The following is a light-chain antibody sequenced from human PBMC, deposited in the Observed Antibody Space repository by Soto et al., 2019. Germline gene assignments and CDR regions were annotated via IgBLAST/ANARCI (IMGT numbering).Light chain of an antibody. Sequence: QAAVTQPPSVSGAPGQRVTISCSGSTSNIGAGYDVHWYKHLPGAAPKLLTYGNANRPSGVPDRISGSKSGTSVSLAITGLQAEEEADYYCQSYDSSLSAVVFGGGTKLTVL. CDR1: TSNIGAGYD. CDR3: QSYDSSLSAVV. J-gene: IGLJ2*01. V-gene: IGLV1-40*01. CDR2: GNA.